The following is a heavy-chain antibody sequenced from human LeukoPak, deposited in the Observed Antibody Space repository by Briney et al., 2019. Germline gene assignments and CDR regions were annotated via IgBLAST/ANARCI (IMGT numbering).Heavy chain of an antibody. CDR1: GYTFTSYA. CDR3: ARGGGSYLVYYYYYMDV. J-gene: IGHJ6*03. D-gene: IGHD1-26*01. V-gene: IGHV7-4-1*02. CDR2: INTNTGNP. Sequence: ASVKVFCKASGYTFTSYAMNWVRQAPGQGLEWMGWINTNTGNPTYAQGFTGRFVFSLDTSVSTAYLQISSLKAEDTAVYYCARGGGSYLVYYYYYMDVWGKGTTVTVSS.